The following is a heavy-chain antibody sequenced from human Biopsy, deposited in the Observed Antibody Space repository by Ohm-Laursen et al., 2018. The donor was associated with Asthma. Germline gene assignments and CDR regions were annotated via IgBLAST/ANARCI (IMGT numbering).Heavy chain of an antibody. CDR1: RFTYE. Sequence: SLRLSCAASRFTYEMHWVRQAPGKGLEWVAVISYDGSSIYYADSVKGRVTISRDNSKNTLSLQMNSLRAEDTAVYYCARAYGGSFFSGSFDIWGQETMVTVSS. J-gene: IGHJ3*02. V-gene: IGHV3-30*14. CDR3: ARAYGGSFFSGSFDI. D-gene: IGHD4-23*01. CDR2: ISYDGSSI.